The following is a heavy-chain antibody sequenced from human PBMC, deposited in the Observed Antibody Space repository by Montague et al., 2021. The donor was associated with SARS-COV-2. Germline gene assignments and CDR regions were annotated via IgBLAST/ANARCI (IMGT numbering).Heavy chain of an antibody. V-gene: IGHV4-39*01. D-gene: IGHD3-10*01. CDR3: ASSYYYGSVTYVYDYYIDV. Sequence: SETLSLTCTVSGGSVSSSPYYWGWIRQPPGRGLEWVGSIYYSGRTYFSPSLKSRLTISVDSSENQFSLRLSSVTAADTAVYYCASSYYYGSVTYVYDYYIDVWGKGTLVTVSS. CDR2: IYYSGRT. CDR1: GGSVSSSPYY. J-gene: IGHJ6*03.